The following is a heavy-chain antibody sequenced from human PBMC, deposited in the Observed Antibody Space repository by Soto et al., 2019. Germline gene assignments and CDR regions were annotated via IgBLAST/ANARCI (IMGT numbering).Heavy chain of an antibody. V-gene: IGHV1-2*02. CDR3: ARSRPRGAFDI. Sequence: APVKVSCKASGYTFTRYYMNWVRQAPGQGLEWMGWINPDSGDTDYAQKFQGRVTMTRDASISTAYLEVNSLRSDDTAMYYCARSRPRGAFDIWGQGTMVTVSS. D-gene: IGHD2-2*01. J-gene: IGHJ3*02. CDR1: GYTFTRYY. CDR2: INPDSGDT.